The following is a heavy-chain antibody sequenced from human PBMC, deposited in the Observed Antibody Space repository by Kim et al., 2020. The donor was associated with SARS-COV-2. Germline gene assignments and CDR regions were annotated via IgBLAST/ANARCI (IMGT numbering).Heavy chain of an antibody. D-gene: IGHD6-6*01. CDR1: GFTFSRYD. CDR3: SSSSFDY. V-gene: IGHV3-30*03. Sequence: GGSLRFSCAASGFTFSRYDIHWVRQAPGKGLEWVAVISYDESYKYYADSVKGRFTISRDNSKNTLYLQMNSLRAEDTAVYYCSSSSFDYWGQGTLVTVSS. CDR2: ISYDESYK. J-gene: IGHJ4*02.